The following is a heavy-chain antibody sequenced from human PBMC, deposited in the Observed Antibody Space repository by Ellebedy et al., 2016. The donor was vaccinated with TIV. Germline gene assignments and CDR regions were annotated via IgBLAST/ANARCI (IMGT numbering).Heavy chain of an antibody. V-gene: IGHV4-34*01. J-gene: IGHJ3*02. CDR1: GGSFSGYY. CDR2: INHSGST. CDR3: ALSTGYPEAFDI. D-gene: IGHD3-22*01. Sequence: MPSETLSLTCAVYGGSFSGYYWGWIRQPPGKGLEWIGEINHSGSTNYTPSLQSRVTISVDTSKNQFSLKLRSGTAADTAVYYCALSTGYPEAFDIWGQGTMVTVSS.